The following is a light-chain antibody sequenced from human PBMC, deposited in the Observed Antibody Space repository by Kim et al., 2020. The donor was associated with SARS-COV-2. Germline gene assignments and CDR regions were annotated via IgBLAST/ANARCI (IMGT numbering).Light chain of an antibody. J-gene: IGLJ2*01. CDR3: NSRDSSGNHLV. V-gene: IGLV3-19*01. CDR1: SLRRYY. CDR2: GKN. Sequence: SSELTQAPAVSVALGQTVRITCQGDSLRRYYASWYQQKPGQAPVLVIYGKNNRPSGIPDRFSGSSSGNTASLTITGAQAEDEADYYCNSRDSSGNHLVFG.